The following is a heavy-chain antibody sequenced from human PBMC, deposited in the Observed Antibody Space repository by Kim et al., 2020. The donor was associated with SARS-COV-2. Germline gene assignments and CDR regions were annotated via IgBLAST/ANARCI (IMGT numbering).Heavy chain of an antibody. Sequence: GGSLRLSCAASGYTLTDYGMSWVRQAAGKGLEWVSGISGSGVSTYHADSVKGRIIISRDNSKSTLDLQMNSLRVEGTAVYYCAEDRPQLRNFDGRGGFDYWGQGILVTVSS. J-gene: IGHJ4*02. V-gene: IGHV3-23*01. CDR3: AEDRPQLRNFDGRGGFDY. CDR2: ISGSGVST. D-gene: IGHD3-9*01. CDR1: GYTLTDYG.